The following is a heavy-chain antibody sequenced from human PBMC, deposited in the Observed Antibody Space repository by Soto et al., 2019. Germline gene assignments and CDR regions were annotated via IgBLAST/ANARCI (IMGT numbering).Heavy chain of an antibody. V-gene: IGHV1-2*02. CDR2: INPKFGDT. J-gene: IGHJ6*02. CDR3: ARNMDYYYGPGSGNGHGF. Sequence: QVQLVQSGAEVKEPGDSVRVSCEASGYTFTSYYIHWVRQAPGQGLEWMGWINPKFGDTTYAQDFQGRVSMTRDMSIRTVYMELSRLTPDDTAIYYCARNMDYYYGPGSGNGHGFWGQGSTVTVFS. CDR1: GYTFTSYY. D-gene: IGHD3-10*01.